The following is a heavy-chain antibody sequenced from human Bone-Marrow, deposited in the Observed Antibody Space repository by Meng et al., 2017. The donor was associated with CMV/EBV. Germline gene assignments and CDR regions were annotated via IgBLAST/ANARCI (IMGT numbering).Heavy chain of an antibody. CDR2: AYYRSKWYN. CDR1: GDSVSSNSAA. D-gene: IGHD5-24*01. Sequence: SETLSLTCAISGDSVSSNSAAWNWIRQSPSRGLEWLGRAYYRSKWYNDYAVSVKSRITINPDTSKNQFSLQLNSVPPEDTADYYCARMADYYYYGMDVWGQGTTVTVAS. J-gene: IGHJ6*02. V-gene: IGHV6-1*01. CDR3: ARMADYYYYGMDV.